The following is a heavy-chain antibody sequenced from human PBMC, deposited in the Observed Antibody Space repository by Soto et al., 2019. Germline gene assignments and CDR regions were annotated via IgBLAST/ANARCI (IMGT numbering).Heavy chain of an antibody. J-gene: IGHJ5*02. V-gene: IGHV4-4*02. Sequence: QVQLQESGPGLVKPSGTLSLTCAVSGGSISSSNWWSWVRQPPGKGLEWIGEIYHSGSTNYNPSLKSRVTISVDKYKNKFSLKMSSGTAADTAVYYCARDDYGDYERDNWFDPWGQGTLVAVSS. CDR2: IYHSGST. D-gene: IGHD4-17*01. CDR3: ARDDYGDYERDNWFDP. CDR1: GGSISSSNW.